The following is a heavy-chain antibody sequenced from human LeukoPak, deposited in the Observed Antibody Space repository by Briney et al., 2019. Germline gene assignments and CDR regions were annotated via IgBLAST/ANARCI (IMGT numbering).Heavy chain of an antibody. J-gene: IGHJ5*02. CDR2: IATYNGKT. CDR1: GYTFNSYG. CDR3: ARDMVGLAADGNWFDP. Sequence: GASVKVSFKASGYTFNSYGISWVRQAPGQGLEWMGWIATYNGKTKYAEKVQGRVTMTTDTSTTTAYMELRTLRSDDTAVYYWARDMVGLAADGNWFDPWGQGTLVTVSS. D-gene: IGHD6-13*01. V-gene: IGHV1-18*01.